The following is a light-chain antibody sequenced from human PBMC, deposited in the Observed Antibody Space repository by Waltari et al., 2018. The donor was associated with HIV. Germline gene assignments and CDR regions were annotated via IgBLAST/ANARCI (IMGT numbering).Light chain of an antibody. CDR3: SSYADSDTPVV. CDR1: SSDVGAYNY. CDR2: DVT. Sequence: QSALAQPPSASGSAGQSVTISCTGTSSDVGAYNYVSWYQQHPGKSPKLIIYDVTKRPSGVPDRFSGSKSGNTACLTVSGLQGEDEADYYCSSYADSDTPVVFGGGTKLTVL. V-gene: IGLV2-8*01. J-gene: IGLJ2*01.